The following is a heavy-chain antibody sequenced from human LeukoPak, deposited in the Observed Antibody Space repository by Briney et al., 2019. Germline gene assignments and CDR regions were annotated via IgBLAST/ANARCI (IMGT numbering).Heavy chain of an antibody. Sequence: SETLSLTCTVSGGSISSYYWSWIRQPAGKGLEWIGRIYTSGSTNYNPSLKSRVTISVDNSKNQFSLQLSSVTAADTAVYYCARGLRYSNEVWFDPWGQGTLVTVSS. J-gene: IGHJ5*02. CDR3: ARGLRYSNEVWFDP. D-gene: IGHD4-11*01. CDR1: GGSISSYY. CDR2: IYTSGST. V-gene: IGHV4-4*07.